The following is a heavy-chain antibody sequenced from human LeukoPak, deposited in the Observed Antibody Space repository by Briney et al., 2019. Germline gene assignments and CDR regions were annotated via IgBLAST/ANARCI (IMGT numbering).Heavy chain of an antibody. CDR3: ARDIRHPDY. CDR2: MSQDGVVK. CDR1: GFTFSTYS. Sequence: GGSLRLSCAASGFTFSTYSMSWVRQAPGKGLEWVGHMSQDGVVKYYVDSVKGRFTISRDNAKNSLYLQMNSLRTEDTAVYYCARDIRHPDYWGQGTLVTVSS. V-gene: IGHV3-7*05. J-gene: IGHJ4*02.